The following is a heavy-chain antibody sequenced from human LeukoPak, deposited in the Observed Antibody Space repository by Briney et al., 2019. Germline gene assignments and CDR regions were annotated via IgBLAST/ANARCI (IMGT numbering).Heavy chain of an antibody. CDR2: MSYSGST. Sequence: SETLSLTCTVSGDSITSYYWSWIRQPPGKGLEWIGSMSYSGSTNYNPSLKSRVTMSVDTTKNQFSLRRNSVTAADTAVYYCARRRAEGGSNGHYNWFDPWGQGTLVTVSS. J-gene: IGHJ5*02. CDR1: GDSITSYY. D-gene: IGHD6-13*01. CDR3: ARRRAEGGSNGHYNWFDP. V-gene: IGHV4-59*08.